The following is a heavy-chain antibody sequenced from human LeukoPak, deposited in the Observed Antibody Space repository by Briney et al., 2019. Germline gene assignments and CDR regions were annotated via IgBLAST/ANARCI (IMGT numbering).Heavy chain of an antibody. CDR3: ARAAGIATAQTPYGMDV. Sequence: ASVKVSGKASGGTFSSYTISWVRQAPGQGLEWMGRIIPILGIANYAQKFQGRVTITADKSTSTAYMELSSLRSEDTAVYYCARAAGIATAQTPYGMDVWGQGTTVTVSS. CDR2: IIPILGIA. D-gene: IGHD1-26*01. V-gene: IGHV1-69*02. J-gene: IGHJ6*02. CDR1: GGTFSSYT.